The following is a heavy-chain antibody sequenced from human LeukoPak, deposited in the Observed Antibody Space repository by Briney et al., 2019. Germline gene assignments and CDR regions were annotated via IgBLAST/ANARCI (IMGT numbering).Heavy chain of an antibody. D-gene: IGHD3-10*01. V-gene: IGHV4-39*07. J-gene: IGHJ4*02. CDR2: IYYSGST. CDR3: ARVGSYSYFDY. Sequence: SETLSLTCTVSGGSISSSSYYWGWIRQPPGKGLEWIGSIYYSGSTYYNPSLKSRVTISVDTSKDQFSLKLSSVTAADTAVYYCARVGSYSYFDYWGQGTLVTVSS. CDR1: GGSISSSSYY.